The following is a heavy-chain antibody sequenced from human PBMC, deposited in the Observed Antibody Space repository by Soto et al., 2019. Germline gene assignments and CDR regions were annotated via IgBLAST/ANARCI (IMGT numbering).Heavy chain of an antibody. D-gene: IGHD6-13*01. V-gene: IGHV1-8*01. CDR2: MNPNSGNT. CDR3: ARGLAAAGTDAFDI. CDR1: GYTFTSYD. Sequence: ASVKVSCKASGYTFTSYDINWVRQATGQGLEWMGWMNPNSGNTGYAQKFQGRVTMTRNTSISTACMELSSLRSEDTAVYYCARGLAAAGTDAFDIWGQGTMVTVSS. J-gene: IGHJ3*02.